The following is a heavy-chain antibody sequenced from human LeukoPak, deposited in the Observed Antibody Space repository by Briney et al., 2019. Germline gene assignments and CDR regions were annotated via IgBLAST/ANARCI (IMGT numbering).Heavy chain of an antibody. J-gene: IGHJ4*02. V-gene: IGHV1-18*01. CDR3: ARDYDSSGYGSFDY. D-gene: IGHD3-22*01. Sequence: ASVKVSCKASGCTFTSYGISWVRQAPGQGLEWMGWISACNGNTNYAQKLQGRVTMTTDTSTSTAYMELRSLRSDDTAVYYCARDYDSSGYGSFDYWGQGTLVTVSS. CDR2: ISACNGNT. CDR1: GCTFTSYG.